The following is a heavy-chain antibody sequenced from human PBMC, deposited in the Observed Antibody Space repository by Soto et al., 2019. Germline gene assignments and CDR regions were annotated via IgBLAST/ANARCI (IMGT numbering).Heavy chain of an antibody. D-gene: IGHD4-17*01. CDR2: IYYSGST. V-gene: IGHV4-59*01. CDR1: GGSSRSYY. J-gene: IGHJ4*02. Sequence: SETLSLTCTVAGGSSRSYYWSWIRQPPGKGLEWIGYIYYSGSTNYNPSLKSRVTISVDTSKNQFSLKLSSVTAADTAVYYCARRYGASFDYWGQGTLVTVSS. CDR3: ARRYGASFDY.